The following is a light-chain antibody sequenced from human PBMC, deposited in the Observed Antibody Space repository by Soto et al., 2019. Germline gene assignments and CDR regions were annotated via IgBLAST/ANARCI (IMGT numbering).Light chain of an antibody. CDR3: QQRSNWPPSIT. J-gene: IGKJ5*01. Sequence: EIVMTQSPVTLSASPGESATLSCRASQSVDNNVAWYQQKPGQAPRLLIVGSFARATGIPARFSGSGSGTDFTLTISRLEPEDFAVYYCQQRSNWPPSITFGQGTRLEIK. CDR2: GSF. V-gene: IGKV3-15*01. CDR1: QSVDNN.